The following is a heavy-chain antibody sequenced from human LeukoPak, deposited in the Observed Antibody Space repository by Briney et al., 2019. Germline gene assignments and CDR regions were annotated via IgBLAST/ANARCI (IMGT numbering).Heavy chain of an antibody. V-gene: IGHV3-53*05. Sequence: GGSLRLSCAASGFTVSGNYMSWVRQAPGKGLEWVSVIYTGGTTNYADSVEGRFTISRDNSKNTLYLQMNSLRAEDTAIYYCAKDKREYSGYGIFDYWGQGTLVTVSS. CDR3: AKDKREYSGYGIFDY. CDR1: GFTVSGNY. D-gene: IGHD5-12*01. J-gene: IGHJ4*02. CDR2: IYTGGTT.